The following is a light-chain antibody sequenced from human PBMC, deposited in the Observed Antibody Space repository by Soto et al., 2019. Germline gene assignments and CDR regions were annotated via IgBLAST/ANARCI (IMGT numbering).Light chain of an antibody. CDR2: DAS. CDR3: QQYNIYS. V-gene: IGKV1-5*01. J-gene: IGKJ1*01. Sequence: DIQMTQSPSTLSASVGDRVTITCRASQSISSWVAWYQQKPGKAPTLLIYDASSLESGVPSRFSGSGSGTEFTLTISSLQPYDFATYYCQQYNIYSFGQGTKVEIQ. CDR1: QSISSW.